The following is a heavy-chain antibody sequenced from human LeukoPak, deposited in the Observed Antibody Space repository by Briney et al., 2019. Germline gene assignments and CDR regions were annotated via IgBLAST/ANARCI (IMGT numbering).Heavy chain of an antibody. CDR2: ISYDGSNK. Sequence: GRSLRLSCAASGFTFNSYAIHWVRQAPGKGLEWVAVISYDGSNKYYAESVKGRFTISRDNSKNTLYLQMNSLRAEDTAVYYCARDPLGTRPGFDYWGQGTLVTVSS. CDR1: GFTFNSYA. J-gene: IGHJ4*02. D-gene: IGHD1-1*01. V-gene: IGHV3-30*04. CDR3: ARDPLGTRPGFDY.